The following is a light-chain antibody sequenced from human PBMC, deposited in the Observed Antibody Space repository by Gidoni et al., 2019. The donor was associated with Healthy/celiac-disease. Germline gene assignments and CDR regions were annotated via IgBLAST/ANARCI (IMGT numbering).Light chain of an antibody. CDR3: QPSYSTPYT. Sequence: DIQMTQSPSSLSASVGDRVTITCRASQSISSYLNWYQQKPGKAPKLLIYAASSLQSGVPSRFSCSGSGTDFTLTIRSLQPEDFATYYCQPSYSTPYTFGQGTKLEIK. CDR2: AAS. J-gene: IGKJ2*01. CDR1: QSISSY. V-gene: IGKV1-39*01.